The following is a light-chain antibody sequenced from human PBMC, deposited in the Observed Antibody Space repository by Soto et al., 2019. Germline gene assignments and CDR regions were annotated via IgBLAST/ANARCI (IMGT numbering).Light chain of an antibody. J-gene: IGKJ1*01. Sequence: EILMTQSPASLSVSPGERATLYCRASQSVSSDLAWYQQTPGQAPRLLIYGASTRATGIPARFSNSGSGTEFTLTISSLQSEDFAVYYCQQYNNWPWTFGQGTKV. CDR2: GAS. CDR3: QQYNNWPWT. CDR1: QSVSSD. V-gene: IGKV3-15*01.